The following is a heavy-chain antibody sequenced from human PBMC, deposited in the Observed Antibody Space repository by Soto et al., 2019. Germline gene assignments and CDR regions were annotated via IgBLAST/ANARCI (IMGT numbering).Heavy chain of an antibody. CDR3: ARDPDWKNKYYNDV. J-gene: IGHJ6*03. CDR1: GGSISGHY. Sequence: LSLTCTVSGGSISGHYWSWIRQPPGKGLEWVGYISYTGSTNYNPSLKSRATISADTSKNLFSLRLSSVTAADTAIYYCARDPDWKNKYYNDVWSRRTTVTDS. CDR2: ISYTGST. V-gene: IGHV4-59*11. D-gene: IGHD1-1*01.